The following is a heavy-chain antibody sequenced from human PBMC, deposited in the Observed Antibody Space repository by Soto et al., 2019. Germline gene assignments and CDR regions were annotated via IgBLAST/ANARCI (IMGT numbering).Heavy chain of an antibody. D-gene: IGHD1-26*01. V-gene: IGHV4-59*01. CDR2: IYYSGST. Sequence: TLSLTCTVSGGSISSYYWSWIRQPPGKGLEWIGYIYYSGSTNYNPSLKSRVTISVDTSKNQFSLKLSSVTAADTAVYYCARDRGGYSGSYSDAFDIWGQGTMVTVSS. J-gene: IGHJ3*02. CDR3: ARDRGGYSGSYSDAFDI. CDR1: GGSISSYY.